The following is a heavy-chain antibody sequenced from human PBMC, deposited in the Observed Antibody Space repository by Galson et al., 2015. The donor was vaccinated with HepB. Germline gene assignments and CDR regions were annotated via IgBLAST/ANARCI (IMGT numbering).Heavy chain of an antibody. D-gene: IGHD5-12*01. CDR1: GYSFTSYW. Sequence: QSGAEVKKPGESLRISCKGSGYSFTSYWISWVRQMPGKGLEWMGRIDPSDSYTNYSPSFQGHVTISADKSISTAYLQWSSLKASDTAMCYCARHVDIVATGRTRRAFDIWGQGTMVTVSS. V-gene: IGHV5-10-1*01. J-gene: IGHJ3*02. CDR3: ARHVDIVATGRTRRAFDI. CDR2: IDPSDSYT.